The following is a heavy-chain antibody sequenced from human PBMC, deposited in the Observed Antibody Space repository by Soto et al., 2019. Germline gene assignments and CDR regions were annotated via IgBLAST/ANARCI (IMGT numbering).Heavy chain of an antibody. D-gene: IGHD1-7*01. Sequence: SVKVSCKASGGTFSSYAISWVRQAPGQGLEWMGGIIPIFGTANYAQKFQGRVTITADESTSTAYMELSSLRSEDTAVYYCARLNWNYVNYYYYGMDVWGQGTTVTVSS. J-gene: IGHJ6*02. CDR3: ARLNWNYVNYYYYGMDV. CDR2: IIPIFGTA. CDR1: GGTFSSYA. V-gene: IGHV1-69*13.